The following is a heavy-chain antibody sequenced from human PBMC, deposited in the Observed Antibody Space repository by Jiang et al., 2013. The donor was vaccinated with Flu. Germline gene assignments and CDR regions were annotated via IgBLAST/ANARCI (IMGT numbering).Heavy chain of an antibody. J-gene: IGHJ4*02. D-gene: IGHD4-17*01. CDR1: GGSISSTSYY. CDR3: ARALTYGFYFDY. V-gene: IGHV4-39*01. CDR2: IYNTGDT. Sequence: GSGLVKPSETLSLTCTVSGGSISSTSYYWGWIRQPPGKGLEWIGNIYNTGDTFYSPSLTSRVTMSVDASKNQFSLRLRSVTAADTAVYYCARALTYGFYFDYWGQGTLVIASS.